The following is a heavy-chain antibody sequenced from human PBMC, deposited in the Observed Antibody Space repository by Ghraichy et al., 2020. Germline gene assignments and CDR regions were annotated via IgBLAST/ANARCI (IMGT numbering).Heavy chain of an antibody. V-gene: IGHV3-21*01. CDR3: ARDSIVPAAKFDY. CDR1: GFTFSSYS. Sequence: GGSLRLSCAASGFTFSSYSMNWVRQAPGKGLEWVSSISSSSSYIYYADSVKGRFTISRDNAKNSLYLQMNSLRAEDTAVYYCARDSIVPAAKFDYWGQGTLVTVSS. D-gene: IGHD2-2*01. J-gene: IGHJ4*02. CDR2: ISSSSSYI.